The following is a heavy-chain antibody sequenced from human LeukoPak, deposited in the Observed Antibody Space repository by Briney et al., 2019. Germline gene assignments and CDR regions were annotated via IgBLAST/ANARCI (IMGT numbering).Heavy chain of an antibody. Sequence: TSETLSLTCTVSGGSINNYYWSWIRQPAGKGLEWIGRIYTRGSTNYNPSLKSRVTMSVDTSKNQFSLKLSSVTAADTAAYYCARGRYCSADICSGGDAFDIWGQGTMVSVSS. CDR2: IYTRGST. CDR1: GGSINNYY. D-gene: IGHD2-15*01. J-gene: IGHJ3*02. V-gene: IGHV4-4*07. CDR3: ARGRYCSADICSGGDAFDI.